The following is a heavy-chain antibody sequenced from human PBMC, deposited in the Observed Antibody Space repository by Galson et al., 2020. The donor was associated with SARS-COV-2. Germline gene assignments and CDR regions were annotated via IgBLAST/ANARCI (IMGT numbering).Heavy chain of an antibody. D-gene: IGHD3-3*01. CDR1: GFTFSSNG. V-gene: IGHV3-23*01. CDR2: MSGSENKT. Sequence: AGSLRLSCAASGFTFSSNGMSWVRQAPGKGLEWVSAMSGSENKTYYAESVKGRFTISRDNFKNTLYLQMNSLRVEDTAVYYCAKGGRSGYYGLDVWGQGTTVTV. CDR3: AKGGRSGYYGLDV. J-gene: IGHJ6*02.